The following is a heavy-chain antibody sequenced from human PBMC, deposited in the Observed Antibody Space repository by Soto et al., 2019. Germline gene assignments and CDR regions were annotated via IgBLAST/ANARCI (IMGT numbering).Heavy chain of an antibody. V-gene: IGHV3-21*01. CDR3: ARAAYSSFWTYYYYYMDV. D-gene: IGHD6-6*01. Sequence: GGSLRLSCAASGFTFSSYSMNWVRQAPGKGLEWVSSISSSSSYIYYADSVKGRFTISRDNAKNSLYLQMNSLRAEDTAVYYCARAAYSSFWTYYYYYMDVWGKGTTVTVSS. J-gene: IGHJ6*03. CDR1: GFTFSSYS. CDR2: ISSSSSYI.